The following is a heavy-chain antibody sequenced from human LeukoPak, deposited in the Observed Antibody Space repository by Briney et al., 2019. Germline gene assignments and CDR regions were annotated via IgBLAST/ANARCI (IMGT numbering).Heavy chain of an antibody. CDR2: IYYSGST. CDR3: ARDRGNHSKNRSAVDY. CDR1: GGSISSSSYY. Sequence: SETLSLTCTVSGGSISSSSYYWGWIRQPPGKGLEWIGSIYYSGSTYYNPSLKSRVTISVDTSKNQFSLKLSSVTAADTAVYYCARDRGNHSKNRSAVDYWGQGALVTVSS. V-gene: IGHV4-39*07. J-gene: IGHJ4*02. D-gene: IGHD1-14*01.